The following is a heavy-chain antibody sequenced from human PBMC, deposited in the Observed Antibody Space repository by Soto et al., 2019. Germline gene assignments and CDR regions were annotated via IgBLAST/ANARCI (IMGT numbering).Heavy chain of an antibody. J-gene: IGHJ5*02. CDR3: AKVGGFDP. CDR1: GFTFSRYA. D-gene: IGHD4-17*01. Sequence: GGSLRLSCAASGFTFSRYAMSWVRQIPGKGLECVSAIGGDGESTHYADSVKGRFTISRDNSKNTLYLQLNSLRVDDTAVYYCAKVGGFDPWGQGTLVTVSS. CDR2: IGGDGEST. V-gene: IGHV3-23*01.